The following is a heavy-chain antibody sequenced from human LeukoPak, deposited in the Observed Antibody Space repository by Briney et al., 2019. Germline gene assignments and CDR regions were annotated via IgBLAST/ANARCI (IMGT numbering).Heavy chain of an antibody. J-gene: IGHJ4*02. CDR3: ARGGIGYCSTTRCSFDF. V-gene: IGHV6-1*01. CDR2: TYYRSKWSN. CDR1: GDSVSSSSAA. Sequence: SQTLSLTCAISGDSVSSSSAAWNWIRQSPTRGLEWLGRTYYRSKWSNDYAVSVKSRITISPDTSKNQFSLQLKSVTPEDTAVYYCARGGIGYCSTTRCSFDFWGQGTLVTVSS. D-gene: IGHD2-2*01.